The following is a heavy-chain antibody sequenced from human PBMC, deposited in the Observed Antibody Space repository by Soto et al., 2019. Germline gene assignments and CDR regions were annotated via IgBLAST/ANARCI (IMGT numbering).Heavy chain of an antibody. D-gene: IGHD4-4*01. CDR3: AKDRPLTTITSVGD. V-gene: IGHV3-30*18. CDR2: ISYDGNNK. J-gene: IGHJ4*02. Sequence: QVQLVESGGGVVQPGRSLRLSCAASGFIFSTYGMHWVRQAPGKGLEGLSVISYDGNNKYYADSVKGRFTISRVKSKHTLWLQMESLRTEDTAVYYCAKDRPLTTITSVGDWGQGTLVTVSS. CDR1: GFIFSTYG.